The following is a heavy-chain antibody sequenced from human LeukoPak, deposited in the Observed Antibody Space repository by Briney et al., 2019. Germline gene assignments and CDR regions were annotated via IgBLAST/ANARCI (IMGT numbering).Heavy chain of an antibody. Sequence: GGSLRLSCAAPGFSFSTYDMNWVRQAPGKGLEWVSYTTSTGRTTYYADSVKGRFTISRDNAKHSLYLQMNSLRVEDTAVYYCARLPDPYYYYYMDVWGKGTTVTVSS. V-gene: IGHV3-48*03. CDR2: TTSTGRTT. J-gene: IGHJ6*03. CDR1: GFSFSTYD. CDR3: ARLPDPYYYYYMDV.